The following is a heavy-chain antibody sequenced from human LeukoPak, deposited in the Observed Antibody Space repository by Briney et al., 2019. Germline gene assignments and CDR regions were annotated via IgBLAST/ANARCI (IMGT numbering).Heavy chain of an antibody. CDR1: GFTFSSYS. CDR3: ASLLAAAGTY. Sequence: GGSLRLSCAVSGFTFSSYSMNWVRQAPGKGLEWVSSISSSSSYIYYADSVKGRFTISRDNAKNSLYLQMNSLRAEDTAVYYCASLLAAAGTYWGQGTLVTVSS. CDR2: ISSSSSYI. D-gene: IGHD6-13*01. J-gene: IGHJ4*02. V-gene: IGHV3-21*01.